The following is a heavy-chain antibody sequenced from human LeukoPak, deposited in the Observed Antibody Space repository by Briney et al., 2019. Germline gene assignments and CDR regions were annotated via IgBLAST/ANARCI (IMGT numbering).Heavy chain of an antibody. CDR3: ARVSGSYEVDFDY. Sequence: ASVKVSCKASGYTFTGYYMHWVRQAPGQGLEWMGWINPNSGGTNYAQKFQGRVTMTRDTSTSTAYMELSRLRSDDTAVYYCARVSGSYEVDFDYWGQGTLVTVSS. V-gene: IGHV1-2*02. CDR1: GYTFTGYY. J-gene: IGHJ4*02. CDR2: INPNSGGT. D-gene: IGHD1-26*01.